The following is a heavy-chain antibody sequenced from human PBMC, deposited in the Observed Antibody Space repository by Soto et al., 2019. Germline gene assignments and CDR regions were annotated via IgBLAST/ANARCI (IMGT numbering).Heavy chain of an antibody. Sequence: SETLSLTCAVSGGSLSGYFWNWIRQSPEKGLEWIGEISHRGTTTYNPSLKSRVTISIDTSKNQFSLRLTSVTVADTAVYYCARQGWDSSYYGDDYWGQGTLVTVSS. CDR1: GGSLSGYF. D-gene: IGHD3-22*01. CDR2: ISHRGTT. J-gene: IGHJ4*02. V-gene: IGHV4-34*01. CDR3: ARQGWDSSYYGDDY.